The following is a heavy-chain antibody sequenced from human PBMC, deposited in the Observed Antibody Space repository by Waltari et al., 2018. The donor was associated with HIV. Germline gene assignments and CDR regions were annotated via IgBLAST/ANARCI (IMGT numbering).Heavy chain of an antibody. J-gene: IGHJ4*02. CDR2: ISSSSSTI. Sequence: EVQLVESGGGLVQPGGSLRVSCAAPGFTFSSYNMNWVARAPGKGLEWVSYISSSSSTIYYADSVKGRFTSSRDNAKNSLYLQMNSLRAEDTAVYYCASIAAAGTAPSDYWGQGTLVTVSS. CDR3: ASIAAAGTAPSDY. V-gene: IGHV3-48*01. CDR1: GFTFSSYN. D-gene: IGHD6-13*01.